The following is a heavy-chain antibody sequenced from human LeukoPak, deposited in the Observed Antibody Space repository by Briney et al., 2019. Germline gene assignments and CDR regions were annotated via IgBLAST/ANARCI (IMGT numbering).Heavy chain of an antibody. J-gene: IGHJ3*02. Sequence: KPSETLSLTCTVSGGSISSSSYYWGWIRQPPGKGLEWIGSIYYSGSTYYNPSLKSRVTISVDTSKNQFSLKLSSVTAADTAVYYCTTGTDYLGAFDIWGQGTMVTVSS. CDR3: TTGTDYLGAFDI. V-gene: IGHV4-39*07. CDR1: GGSISSSSYY. D-gene: IGHD1-14*01. CDR2: IYYSGST.